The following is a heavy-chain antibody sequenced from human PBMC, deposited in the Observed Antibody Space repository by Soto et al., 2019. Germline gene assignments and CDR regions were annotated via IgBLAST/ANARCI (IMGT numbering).Heavy chain of an antibody. Sequence: QVQLVQSGAEVKKPGASVKVSCKASGYTFTSYAMHWVRQAPGQRLEWMGWINAGSGNTKYSQKFQGRVATTRDTSASTAYMELSSLRSEDTAIYYCARDLTMVRGVIYYMGVWGKGTTVTVSS. V-gene: IGHV1-3*01. D-gene: IGHD3-10*01. CDR2: INAGSGNT. CDR1: GYTFTSYA. J-gene: IGHJ6*03. CDR3: ARDLTMVRGVIYYMGV.